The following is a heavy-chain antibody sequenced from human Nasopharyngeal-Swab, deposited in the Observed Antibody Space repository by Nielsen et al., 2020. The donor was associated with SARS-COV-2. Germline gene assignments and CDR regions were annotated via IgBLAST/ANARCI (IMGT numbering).Heavy chain of an antibody. Sequence: LRLSCTVSGGSISSGGYYWSWIRQHPGKGLEWIGYIYYSGSTYYNPSLKSRVTMSVDTSKNQFSLKLTSVTAADTAMYYCARLPKRGQNVNYYYYMDVWGRGTTVTVSS. J-gene: IGHJ6*03. CDR3: ARLPKRGQNVNYYYYMDV. CDR1: GGSISSGGYY. CDR2: IYYSGST. V-gene: IGHV4-31*03. D-gene: IGHD3-16*01.